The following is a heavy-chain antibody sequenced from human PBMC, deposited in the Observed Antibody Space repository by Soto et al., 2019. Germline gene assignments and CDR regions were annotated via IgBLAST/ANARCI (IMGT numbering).Heavy chain of an antibody. Sequence: EVQLLESGGDLVQPGGSLRLSCAASGLIFSDYAMSWVRQAPGKGLECVACISGSGDKTFYADSVKGRFTISRDNSKNTGSLHMNSLRVDDTAVYFCAKDRFGIVGPVDYWGPGTLVTVSS. D-gene: IGHD1-26*01. V-gene: IGHV3-23*01. J-gene: IGHJ4*02. CDR1: GLIFSDYA. CDR3: AKDRFGIVGPVDY. CDR2: ISGSGDKT.